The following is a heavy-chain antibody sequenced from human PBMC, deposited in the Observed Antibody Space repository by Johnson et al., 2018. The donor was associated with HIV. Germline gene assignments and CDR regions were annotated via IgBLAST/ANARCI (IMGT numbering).Heavy chain of an antibody. CDR1: GFTFSSYA. CDR3: AKADYYDSSGYPHGAFDI. D-gene: IGHD3-22*01. J-gene: IGHJ3*02. CDR2: ISGSGGST. Sequence: VQLVESGGGLVQPGGSLRLSCAASGFTFSSYAMSWVRQAPGKGLEWVSVISGSGGSTYYADSVKGRFTISRDNSKNTPYLQMNSLRAEDAAVYYCAKADYYDSSGYPHGAFDIWGQGTMVTVSS. V-gene: IGHV3-23*04.